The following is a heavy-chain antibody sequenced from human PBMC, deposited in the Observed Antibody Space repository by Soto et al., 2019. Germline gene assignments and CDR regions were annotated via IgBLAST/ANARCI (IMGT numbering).Heavy chain of an antibody. D-gene: IGHD6-19*01. J-gene: IGHJ3*02. CDR2: ISGSGGTT. CDR3: AKTANGWFSAFDI. Sequence: ESGGGLVQPGGSLRLSCAASGFTFSSYAMSRVRQAPGKGLEWVSAISGSGGTTYYADSVKGRFTFSRDNSKNTLYLQMNSLRAEDTAVYYCAKTANGWFSAFDIWGQGTMVTVSS. CDR1: GFTFSSYA. V-gene: IGHV3-23*01.